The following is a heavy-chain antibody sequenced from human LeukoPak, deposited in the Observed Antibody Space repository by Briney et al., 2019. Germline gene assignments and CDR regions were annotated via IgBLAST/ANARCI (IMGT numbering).Heavy chain of an antibody. D-gene: IGHD3-10*02. CDR2: ISYDGSDK. J-gene: IGHJ6*04. Sequence: GGSLRLSCPASGFTFSSYAMLWVRQAPGKGLEWVAVISYDGSDKYYADSVKGRFTISRDNAKNSLYLQMNSLRAEDTAVYYCAELGITMIGGVWGKGTTVTISS. CDR3: AELGITMIGGV. V-gene: IGHV3-30*18. CDR1: GFTFSSYA.